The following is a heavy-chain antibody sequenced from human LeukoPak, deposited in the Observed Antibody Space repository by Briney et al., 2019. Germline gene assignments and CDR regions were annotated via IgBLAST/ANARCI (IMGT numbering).Heavy chain of an antibody. J-gene: IGHJ5*02. CDR1: GYTFTSYG. D-gene: IGHD2-15*01. CDR3: ARLSPPIASFCSGGTCYSGGFDP. V-gene: IGHV1-18*01. Sequence: ASVKVSCKASGYTFTSYGITWVRQAPGLGLEWMGWITTYNGNTYYAQNFQGRVTMTADTSTSTAYMEVRSLRSDDTAVYYCARLSPPIASFCSGGTCYSGGFDPWGQGTLVTVSS. CDR2: ITTYNGNT.